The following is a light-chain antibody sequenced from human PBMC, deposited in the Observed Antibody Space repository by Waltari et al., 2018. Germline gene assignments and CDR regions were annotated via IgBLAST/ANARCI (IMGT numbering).Light chain of an antibody. CDR2: EVN. V-gene: IGLV2-23*02. J-gene: IGLJ2*01. CDR1: SSDVGSYDL. Sequence: QSALTQPASVSGSPGQSITIPCTGTSSDVGSYDLVSWYQQHPGKAPKLIIYEVNKRPSGVSHRFSGSRSGNTASLTISGLQAEDEADYHCCSYAGNCTVVFGGGTKLTVL. CDR3: CSYAGNCTVV.